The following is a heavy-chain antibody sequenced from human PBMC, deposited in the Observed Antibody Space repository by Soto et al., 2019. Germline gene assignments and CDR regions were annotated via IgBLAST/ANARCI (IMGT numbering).Heavy chain of an antibody. J-gene: IGHJ4*02. Sequence: QTXASLLLSCAASGFTFSSYAMSWVRQAPGKGLEWVSAISGSGGSTYYADSVKGRFTISRDNSKNTLYLQMNSLRAEDTAVYYCAKSASKLDSSGYLSPFDYWGQGTLVTVSS. V-gene: IGHV3-23*01. CDR2: ISGSGGST. CDR3: AKSASKLDSSGYLSPFDY. CDR1: GFTFSSYA. D-gene: IGHD3-22*01.